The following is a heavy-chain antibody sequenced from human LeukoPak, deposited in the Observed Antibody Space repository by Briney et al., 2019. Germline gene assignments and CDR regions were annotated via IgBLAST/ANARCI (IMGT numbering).Heavy chain of an antibody. D-gene: IGHD6-19*01. CDR3: AKYPGAAVAGDFDY. CDR2: ISGSGGST. V-gene: IGHV3-23*01. J-gene: IGHJ4*02. CDR1: GFTFSSYA. Sequence: GGSLRLSCAASGFTFSSYAMSWVRQAPGKGLEWVSAISGSGGSTYYADSVKGRFTISRDNSKNTLYLQMNSLRAEDTSVYYCAKYPGAAVAGDFDYWGQGTLVTVSS.